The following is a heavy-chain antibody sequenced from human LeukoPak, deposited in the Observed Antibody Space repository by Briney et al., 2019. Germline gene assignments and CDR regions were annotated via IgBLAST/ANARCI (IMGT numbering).Heavy chain of an antibody. V-gene: IGHV5-10-1*01. CDR3: ARSARGYTYGIDY. Sequence: GESLQISCKGSGYSFTSYCISWVRQMPGKGLEWMGKIDPSDSYTNYSPSFQGHVTISADKSISTAYLQWSSLKASDTAMYYCARSARGYTYGIDYWGQGTLVTVSS. D-gene: IGHD5-18*01. J-gene: IGHJ4*02. CDR2: IDPSDSYT. CDR1: GYSFTSYC.